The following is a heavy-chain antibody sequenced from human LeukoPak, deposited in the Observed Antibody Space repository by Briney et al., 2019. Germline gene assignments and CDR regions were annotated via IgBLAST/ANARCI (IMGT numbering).Heavy chain of an antibody. D-gene: IGHD3-16*02. CDR1: GYTFTVNH. CDR3: AREADIVSFDL. Sequence: VASVKVSCKASGYTFTVNHVHWVRQAPGQGLEWMGWIDPNSGGTKYAQKFQDRVAMTSDTSISTAYMELSGLRSDDTAVYFCAREADIVSFDLWGRGTLVTVSS. CDR2: IDPNSGGT. J-gene: IGHJ2*01. V-gene: IGHV1-2*02.